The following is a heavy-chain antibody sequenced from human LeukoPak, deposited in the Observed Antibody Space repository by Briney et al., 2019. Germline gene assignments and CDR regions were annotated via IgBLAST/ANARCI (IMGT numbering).Heavy chain of an antibody. CDR1: GGSISSYS. CDR2: IYYSGST. J-gene: IGHJ4*02. Sequence: SETLSLTCTVSGGSISSYSWSWIRPPPGKGLEWMGYIYYSGSTNYNPSLKSQVTISLDTSQNQFSLQLSAWTAAGTPVYLGGRAKDFDHWRRAALVTVSS. V-gene: IGHV4-59*01. CDR3: GRAKDFDH.